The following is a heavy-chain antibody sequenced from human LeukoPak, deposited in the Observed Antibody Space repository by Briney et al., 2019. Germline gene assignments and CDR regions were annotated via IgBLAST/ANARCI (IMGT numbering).Heavy chain of an antibody. V-gene: IGHV4-34*01. CDR3: ARHVPVKTGTTRASFDY. CDR2: INQSGST. CDR1: GGSFSDYD. J-gene: IGHJ4*02. D-gene: IGHD1-1*01. Sequence: SETLSLTCAVYGGSFSDYDWSWIRQPPGKGLEWIGEINQSGSTNCAPSLKSRVSMSIDTSKSQFSLNLRSVTAADTAVYYCARHVPVKTGTTRASFDYWGQGALVTVSS.